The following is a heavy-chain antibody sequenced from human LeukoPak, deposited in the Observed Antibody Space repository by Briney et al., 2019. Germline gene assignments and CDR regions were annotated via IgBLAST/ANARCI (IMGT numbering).Heavy chain of an antibody. CDR3: AKDTGYSHIAAAGKRTGELDY. D-gene: IGHD6-13*01. V-gene: IGHV3-30*02. CDR2: IRYDGGNK. CDR1: GFTLSSYG. J-gene: IGHJ4*02. Sequence: PGGSLRLSCAASGFTLSSYGLHWVRQAPGKGLEWVAFIRYDGGNKYYADSVKGRFTISRDNSKNTLYLQMNSLRAEDTAVYYCAKDTGYSHIAAAGKRTGELDYWGQGTLVTVSS.